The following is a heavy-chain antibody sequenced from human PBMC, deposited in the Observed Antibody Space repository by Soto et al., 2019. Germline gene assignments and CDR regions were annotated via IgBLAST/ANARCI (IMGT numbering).Heavy chain of an antibody. CDR1: GDTVTSYH. D-gene: IGHD3-22*01. V-gene: IGHV1-46*01. Sequence: AAVKVSCRAYGDTVTSYHIHLVRHSPGQGLEWMGIINPNGGSTNYVQKFQGRVTMTSDTSTSIVYMELSSLRSEDTSVYYCAREGPYYCDSTGSLDVWGEGTTVTVSS. CDR3: AREGPYYCDSTGSLDV. J-gene: IGHJ6*04. CDR2: INPNGGST.